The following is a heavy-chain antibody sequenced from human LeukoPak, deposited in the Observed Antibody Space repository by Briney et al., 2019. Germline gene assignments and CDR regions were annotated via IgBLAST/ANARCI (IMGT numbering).Heavy chain of an antibody. CDR3: ARGDFWSGAPTD. Sequence: SETLSLTCTVSGGSISRYYWSWIRQPPGTRLEWIGYIYYTARADYNPSLKSRVSMSVDTSKNQFSLRVNSMTAADTAVYYCARGDFWSGAPTDWGQGTLVTVSS. D-gene: IGHD3-3*01. J-gene: IGHJ4*02. V-gene: IGHV4-59*01. CDR2: IYYTARA. CDR1: GGSISRYY.